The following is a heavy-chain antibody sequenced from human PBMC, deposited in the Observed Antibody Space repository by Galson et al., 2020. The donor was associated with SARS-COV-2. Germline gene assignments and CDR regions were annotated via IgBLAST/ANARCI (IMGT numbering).Heavy chain of an antibody. D-gene: IGHD2-2*02. CDR2: IRGSGSNT. Sequence: GGSLRLSCAASGFTLNSYAMSWVRQAPGKGLEWVSGIRGSGSNTYYADSVKGRFTISRDNSQNTMYLQVNSLRAEDTALYFCARHISPSSYTPLDSWGQGTLVTVSS. CDR1: GFTLNSYA. CDR3: ARHISPSSYTPLDS. J-gene: IGHJ4*02. V-gene: IGHV3-23*01.